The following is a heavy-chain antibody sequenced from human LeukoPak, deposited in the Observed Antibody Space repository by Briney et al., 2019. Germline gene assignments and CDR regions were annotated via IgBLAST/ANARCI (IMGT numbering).Heavy chain of an antibody. CDR2: IYYSGST. V-gene: IGHV4-4*02. Sequence: SGTLSLTCAVSGGSISSSNWWSWVRQPPGKGLEWIGYIYYSGSTNYNPSLKSRVTISVDTSKNQFSLKLSSVTAADTAVYYCARDCPYYYDSSGCLWGQGTLVTVSS. J-gene: IGHJ4*02. D-gene: IGHD3-22*01. CDR3: ARDCPYYYDSSGCL. CDR1: GGSISSSNW.